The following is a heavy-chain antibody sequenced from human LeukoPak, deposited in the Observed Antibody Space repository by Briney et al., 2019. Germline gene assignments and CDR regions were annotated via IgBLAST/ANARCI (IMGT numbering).Heavy chain of an antibody. CDR3: AKGAVESLNYYFYMEV. Sequence: GGSLRLSCAASGFTFSSYGMHWVRQAPGKGPQWVSSISGSGGTTYIADSVKGRFTISRDNSKNTLFLEMSGLRVEDTALYYCAKGAVESLNYYFYMEVWGTGTTVTVSS. J-gene: IGHJ6*03. CDR1: GFTFSSYG. V-gene: IGHV3-23*01. CDR2: ISGSGGTT. D-gene: IGHD4-23*01.